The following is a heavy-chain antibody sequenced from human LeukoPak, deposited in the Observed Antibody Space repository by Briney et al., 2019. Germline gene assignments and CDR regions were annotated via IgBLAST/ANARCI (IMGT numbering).Heavy chain of an antibody. CDR1: GYTFTSYD. D-gene: IGHD2-8*01. V-gene: IGHV1-8*01. CDR2: MNPNSGNT. Sequence: GASVKVSCKASGYTFTSYDINWVRQATGQGLEWMGWMNPNSGNTGYAQKFQGRVTMTRNTSISTAYMELSSLRSEDTAVYYCARGRAVLGGYYYYGMDVWGQGTTVTVSS. J-gene: IGHJ6*02. CDR3: ARGRAVLGGYYYYGMDV.